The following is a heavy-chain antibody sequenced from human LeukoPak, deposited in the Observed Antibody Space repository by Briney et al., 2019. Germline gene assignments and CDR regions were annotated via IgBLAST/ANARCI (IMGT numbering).Heavy chain of an antibody. V-gene: IGHV7-4-1*02. J-gene: IGHJ4*02. Sequence: ASVKVSCKASGYTFTSYAINWVRQAPAQGLEWMGWINTKTGNPTYVQGFTGRFVFSLDTSVSTAYLQISSLKTEDTAVYYCARCSSPFCGYWGQGTLVTVSS. CDR2: INTKTGNP. CDR3: ARCSSPFCGY. CDR1: GYTFTSYA. D-gene: IGHD6-6*01.